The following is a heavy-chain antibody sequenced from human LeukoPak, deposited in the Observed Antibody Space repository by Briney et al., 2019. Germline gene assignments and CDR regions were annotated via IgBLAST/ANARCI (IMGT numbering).Heavy chain of an antibody. V-gene: IGHV4-59*12. D-gene: IGHD3-22*01. J-gene: IGHJ4*02. Sequence: PSETLSLTCNVSGGSINSYYWGWIRQPPGKRLELIGYIYYRGRTNYNPSLKSRVTISVDTSTNQISLKLTSVTAADTAVYFCARGTTKGYYYDTSGYYTKWGQGTLVTVSS. CDR3: ARGTTKGYYYDTSGYYTK. CDR1: GGSINSYY. CDR2: IYYRGRT.